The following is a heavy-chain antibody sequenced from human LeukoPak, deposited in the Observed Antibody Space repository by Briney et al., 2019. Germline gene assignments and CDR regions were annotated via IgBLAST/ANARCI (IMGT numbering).Heavy chain of an antibody. CDR3: ARTTSLTASGYDY. J-gene: IGHJ4*02. V-gene: IGHV1-8*03. D-gene: IGHD4-17*01. CDR1: GYTFTSYH. Sequence: ASVKVSCKTSGYTFTSYHINWARQATGQGLEWMGWMNPYSGDRGYAQKFQGRLSITSDTPISTAYMDLSSLRSEDTAVYFCARTTSLTASGYDYWGQGTLVTVSS. CDR2: MNPYSGDR.